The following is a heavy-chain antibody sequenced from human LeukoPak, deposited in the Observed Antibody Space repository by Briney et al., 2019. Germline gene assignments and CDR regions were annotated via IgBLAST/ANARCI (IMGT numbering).Heavy chain of an antibody. Sequence: KPSETLSLTCTVSGGSISNDTHYWGWIRQPPGKGLEWIGSLYYSGYTYYNPSLKSRVTISVDTSKNQFSLKLSSVTAADTAVYYCARSSSWYGTCGFWGQGTLVTVSS. J-gene: IGHJ4*02. CDR1: GGSISNDTHY. V-gene: IGHV4-39*07. D-gene: IGHD6-13*01. CDR2: LYYSGYT. CDR3: ARSSSWYGTCGF.